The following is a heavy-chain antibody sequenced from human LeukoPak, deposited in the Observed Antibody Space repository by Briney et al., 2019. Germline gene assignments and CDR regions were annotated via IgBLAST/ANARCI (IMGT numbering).Heavy chain of an antibody. D-gene: IGHD3-3*01. Sequence: GSLRLSCAASGITFSSYWMSWIRQPPGKGLEWIGEINHSGSTNYNPSLKSRVTISVDTSKNQFSLKLSSVTAADTAVYYCARGRFWSGYYTRGYYFDYWGQGTLVTVSS. CDR1: GITFSSYW. CDR2: INHSGST. V-gene: IGHV4-34*01. CDR3: ARGRFWSGYYTRGYYFDY. J-gene: IGHJ4*02.